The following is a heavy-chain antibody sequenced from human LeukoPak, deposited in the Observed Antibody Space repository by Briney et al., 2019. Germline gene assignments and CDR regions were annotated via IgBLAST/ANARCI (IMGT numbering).Heavy chain of an antibody. V-gene: IGHV4-59*01. J-gene: IGHJ4*02. CDR1: GGSISSYY. CDR2: IYYSGNT. CDR3: ARGELGYFDY. Sequence: KSSETLSLTCTVSGGSISSYYCNWIRQPPGKGLEWIGYIYYSGNTNYNPSLKSRLTISLDTSKNQFSLKMSSVTAADTAVYYRARGELGYFDYWGQGTLVTVSS. D-gene: IGHD3-16*01.